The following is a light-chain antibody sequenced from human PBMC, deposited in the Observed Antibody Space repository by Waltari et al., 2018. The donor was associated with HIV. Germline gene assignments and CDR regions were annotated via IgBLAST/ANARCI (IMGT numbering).Light chain of an antibody. V-gene: IGLV2-8*01. Sequence: QSALTQPPSASGSPGQSVTISCTGTSSDVGGYKYVSWYQPNPGKAPKLMIYDVSKRPSGVPDRFSGSKSGNTASLTVSGLQAEDEADYYCSSYAGSNNWVVFGGGTKLTVL. J-gene: IGLJ2*01. CDR2: DVS. CDR3: SSYAGSNNWVV. CDR1: SSDVGGYKY.